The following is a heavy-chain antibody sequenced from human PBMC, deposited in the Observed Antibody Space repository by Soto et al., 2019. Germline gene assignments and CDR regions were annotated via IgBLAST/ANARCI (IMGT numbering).Heavy chain of an antibody. CDR2: ISSDGSST. CDR1: GFTFSTYW. J-gene: IGHJ4*02. CDR3: TRGPGSYFDY. V-gene: IGHV3-74*01. Sequence: EVQLVESGGVLVQPGGSLRLSCVASGFTFSTYWMHWVRQAPGKGLIWVSRISSDGSSTRYADSVKGRFTISRDNAKNTLYLKMNSLRVEDTAVYFCTRGPGSYFDYWGQGTLVSVSS. D-gene: IGHD3-10*01.